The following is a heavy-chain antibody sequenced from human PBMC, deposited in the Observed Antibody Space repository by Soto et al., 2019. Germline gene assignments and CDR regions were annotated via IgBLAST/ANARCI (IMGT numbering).Heavy chain of an antibody. V-gene: IGHV4-39*01. Sequence: SETLSLTCTVSGASISSSSYYWAWVRQPPGKGLEWIGSVYYSGTTYYNQSLKSRVIISGDTSKNQFSLKLSSVTAAETAVYYCLRFWPPPYSDALTDYTDAFDYWGQGTLVTVSS. J-gene: IGHJ4*02. CDR3: LRFWPPPYSDALTDYTDAFDY. CDR1: GASISSSSYY. D-gene: IGHD3-9*01. CDR2: VYYSGTT.